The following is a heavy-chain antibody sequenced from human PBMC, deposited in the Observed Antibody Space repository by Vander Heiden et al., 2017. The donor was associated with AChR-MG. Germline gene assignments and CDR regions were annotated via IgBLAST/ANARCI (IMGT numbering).Heavy chain of an antibody. CDR3: TTDRTFDWLLY. D-gene: IGHD3-9*01. J-gene: IGHJ4*02. CDR1: GFTFSNAW. Sequence: EVQLVESGGGLVKPGGSLRLSCAASGFTFSNAWMSWVRQAPGKGLEWVGRIKSKTDGGTTDDAAPVKGRFTISRDDSKNTLYLQMNRMKTEDTAVYYCTTDRTFDWLLYWGQGTLVTLSS. V-gene: IGHV3-15*01. CDR2: IKSKTDGGTT.